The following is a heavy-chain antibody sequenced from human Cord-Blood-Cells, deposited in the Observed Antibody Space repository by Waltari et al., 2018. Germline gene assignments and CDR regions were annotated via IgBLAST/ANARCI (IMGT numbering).Heavy chain of an antibody. Sequence: QVQLQQWGAGLLKHSATLSLTCAVYGGSFSGHYWSWIRQPPGKGLEWIGEINHSGSTNYNPSLKSRVTISVDTSKNQFSLKLSSVTAADTAVYYCARDIAVAGTGDWGQGTLVTVSS. CDR2: INHSGST. V-gene: IGHV4-34*01. CDR3: ARDIAVAGTGD. J-gene: IGHJ4*02. CDR1: GGSFSGHY. D-gene: IGHD6-19*01.